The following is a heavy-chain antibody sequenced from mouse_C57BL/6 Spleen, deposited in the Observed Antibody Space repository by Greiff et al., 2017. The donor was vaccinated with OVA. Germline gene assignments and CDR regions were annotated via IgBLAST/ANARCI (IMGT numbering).Heavy chain of an antibody. CDR3: ARVCVPYAMDY. CDR1: GYTFTSYG. V-gene: IGHV1-81*01. CDR2: IYPRSGNT. Sequence: QVQLKQSGAELARPGASVKLSCKASGYTFTSYGISWVKQRTGQGLEWIGEIYPRSGNTYYNEKFKGKATLTADKSSSTAYMELRSLTSEDSAVYFCARVCVPYAMDYWGQGTSVTVSS. J-gene: IGHJ4*01.